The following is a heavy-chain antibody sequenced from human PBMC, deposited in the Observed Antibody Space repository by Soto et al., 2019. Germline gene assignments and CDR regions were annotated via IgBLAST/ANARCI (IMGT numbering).Heavy chain of an antibody. Sequence: GGSLRLSCAASGFTFSSYALNWVLQAPGKGLEWVSAISASGGSTYYADSVKGRFTISRDNSKNTLYLQMNSLRAEDTAVYYCAKDKSYDSSGSVDYWGQGTLVTVSS. J-gene: IGHJ4*02. CDR1: GFTFSSYA. CDR3: AKDKSYDSSGSVDY. D-gene: IGHD3-22*01. V-gene: IGHV3-23*01. CDR2: ISASGGST.